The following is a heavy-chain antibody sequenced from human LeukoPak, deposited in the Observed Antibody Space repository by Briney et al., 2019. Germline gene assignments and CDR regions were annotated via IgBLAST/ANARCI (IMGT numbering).Heavy chain of an antibody. V-gene: IGHV5-51*01. D-gene: IGHD2-8*01. CDR1: GYSYTSYW. CDR2: IYPGDSDT. J-gene: IGHJ5*02. Sequence: GESLKISCKGSGYSYTSYWIGWVRQMPGKGLEWMGIIYPGDSDTRYSPSFQGQVTISADKSISTAYLQWSSLKASDTAMYYCARGQGYCTNGVCSDNWFDPWGQGTLVTVSS. CDR3: ARGQGYCTNGVCSDNWFDP.